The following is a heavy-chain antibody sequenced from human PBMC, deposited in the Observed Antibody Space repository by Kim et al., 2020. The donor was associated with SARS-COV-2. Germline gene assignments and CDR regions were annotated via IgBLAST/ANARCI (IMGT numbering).Heavy chain of an antibody. J-gene: IGHJ4*02. D-gene: IGHD2-15*01. V-gene: IGHV3-23*01. CDR3: AKDTGSRSFDY. Sequence: SYAGTWKGRLTHARENSKNHRFLQMNSLRAEDTAIYYCAKDTGSRSFDYWGQGTLLTVSS.